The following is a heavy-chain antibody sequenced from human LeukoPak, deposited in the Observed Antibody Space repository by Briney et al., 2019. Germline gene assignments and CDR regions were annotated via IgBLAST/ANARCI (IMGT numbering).Heavy chain of an antibody. CDR3: ATGARGRD. J-gene: IGHJ4*02. D-gene: IGHD3-10*01. V-gene: IGHV3-15*01. Sequence: TGGSLRLSCVVSGLTFSNYWMSWVRQAPGKGLEWVGRVKSKTDGGTTECAAPVKGRFTISRDDSKNTLHLEMNSLKTEDTGVYYCATGARGRDWGQGTLVTVSS. CDR1: GLTFSNYW. CDR2: VKSKTDGGTT.